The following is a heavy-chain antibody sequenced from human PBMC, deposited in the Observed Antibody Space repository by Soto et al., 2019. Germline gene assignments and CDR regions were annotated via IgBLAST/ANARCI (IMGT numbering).Heavy chain of an antibody. CDR3: ASDRAGDILALSIAATHYFDS. V-gene: IGHV3-30*01. J-gene: IGHJ4*02. Sequence: PGGSLRLSCTASGFTFRSHAMHWVRQAPGKGLEWVAVISYDGRNNYYADSVKGRFTISRDNSKNTLYLQVNSLTTEDTAVYYCASDRAGDILALSIAATHYFDSWGQGNLVTVSS. CDR1: GFTFRSHA. D-gene: IGHD2-15*01. CDR2: ISYDGRNN.